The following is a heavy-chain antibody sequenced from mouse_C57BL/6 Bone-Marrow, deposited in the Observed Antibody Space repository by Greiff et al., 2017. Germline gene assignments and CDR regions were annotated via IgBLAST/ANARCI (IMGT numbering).Heavy chain of an antibody. CDR2: ICPRSGNT. D-gene: IGHD1-1*01. J-gene: IGHJ2*01. CDR1: GYTFTSYG. Sequence: QVQLQPSGAELARPGASVKLSCKASGYTFTSYGISWVKQRTGQGLEWIGEICPRSGNTYYNEKFKGMATLTADKSSSTADIELRSLTSEDSAVYFCARWGDYGSSYDDWGQGTTLTGSS. CDR3: ARWGDYGSSYDD. V-gene: IGHV1-81*01.